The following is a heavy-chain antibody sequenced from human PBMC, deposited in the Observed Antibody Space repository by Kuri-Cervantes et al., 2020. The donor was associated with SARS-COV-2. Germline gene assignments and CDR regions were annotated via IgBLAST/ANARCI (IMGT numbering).Heavy chain of an antibody. CDR2: INHSGST. CDR3: ARGLYAITIFGVVITPPDY. J-gene: IGHJ4*02. Sequence: SETLSLTCAVYGGSFSGYYWSWIRQPPGKGLEWIGEINHSGSTNYNPSLKSRVTISVDTFKNQFSLKLSSVTAADTAVYYCARGLYAITIFGVVITPPDYWGQGTLVTVSS. CDR1: GGSFSGYY. V-gene: IGHV4-34*01. D-gene: IGHD3-3*01.